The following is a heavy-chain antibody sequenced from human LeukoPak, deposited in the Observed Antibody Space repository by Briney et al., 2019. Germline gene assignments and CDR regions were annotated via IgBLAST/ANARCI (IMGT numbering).Heavy chain of an antibody. CDR3: VRDTAMVTYWFDP. V-gene: IGHV1-2*02. CDR1: GYTFTGYY. CDR2: INPNSGGT. Sequence: VASVKVSCKASGYTFTGYYMHWVRQAPGQGLEWMGWINPNSGGTNYAQKFQGRVTMTRDTSISTAYMELSRLRSDDTAVYYCVRDTAMVTYWFDPWGQGTLVTVSS. J-gene: IGHJ5*02. D-gene: IGHD5-18*01.